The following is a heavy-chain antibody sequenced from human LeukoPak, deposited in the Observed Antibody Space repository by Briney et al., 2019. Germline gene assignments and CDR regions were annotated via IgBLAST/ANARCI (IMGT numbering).Heavy chain of an antibody. CDR1: GGSMDSYY. J-gene: IGHJ4*02. Sequence: KPSETLSLTCTVSGGSMDSYYWSWIRQPPGKGLEWIGYIYKSGSTNYNPSLKSRVTISIDTSKNQISLKLSSVTAADTAVYYCARQPYSGRPDYWGQGTLVTVSS. CDR3: ARQPYSGRPDY. D-gene: IGHD1-26*01. CDR2: IYKSGST. V-gene: IGHV4-59*08.